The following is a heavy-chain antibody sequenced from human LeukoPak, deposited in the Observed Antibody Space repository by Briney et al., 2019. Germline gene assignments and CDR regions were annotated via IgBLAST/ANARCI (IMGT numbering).Heavy chain of an antibody. CDR3: ARGVITIFGVVIGFWDYGMDV. Sequence: ASVKVSCKTSGYIFTDYYIQWMRQAPGQGLEWMGWINPRTGGTDYAQKFQGRVTMTRDTSISTAYMELSRLRSDDTAVYYCARGVITIFGVVIGFWDYGMDVWGQGTTVTVFS. V-gene: IGHV1-2*02. J-gene: IGHJ6*02. D-gene: IGHD3-3*01. CDR2: INPRTGGT. CDR1: GYIFTDYY.